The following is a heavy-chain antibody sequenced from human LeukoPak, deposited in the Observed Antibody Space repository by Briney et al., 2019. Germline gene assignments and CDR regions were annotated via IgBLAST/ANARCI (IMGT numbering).Heavy chain of an antibody. CDR2: INHIGST. CDR3: ARGRGGYYYGSGPLASWFDS. Sequence: KPSETLSLTCAVYGGSFSGYYWSWIRQPPGKGLEWIGEINHIGSTNYNPSLKSRVTISVDTSKNQFSVKLNSVTAADTAVYYCARGRGGYYYGSGPLASWFDSWGQGTLVTVSS. J-gene: IGHJ5*01. CDR1: GGSFSGYY. D-gene: IGHD3-10*01. V-gene: IGHV4-34*01.